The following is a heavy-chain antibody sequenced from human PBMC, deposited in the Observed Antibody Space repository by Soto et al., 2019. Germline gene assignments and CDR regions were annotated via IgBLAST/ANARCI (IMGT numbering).Heavy chain of an antibody. CDR1: GGSISSSSYY. Sequence: PSETLSLTCTVSGGSISSSSYYWGWIRQPPGKGLEWIGSIYYSGSTYYNPSLKSRVTISVDTSKNQFSLKLSSVTAADTAVYYCASQFCSGGSCYEVFYFDYWGQGTLVTVSS. CDR2: IYYSGST. CDR3: ASQFCSGGSCYEVFYFDY. J-gene: IGHJ4*02. D-gene: IGHD2-15*01. V-gene: IGHV4-39*01.